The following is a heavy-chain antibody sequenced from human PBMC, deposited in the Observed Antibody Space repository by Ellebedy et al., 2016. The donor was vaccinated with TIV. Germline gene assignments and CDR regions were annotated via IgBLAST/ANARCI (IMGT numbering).Heavy chain of an antibody. CDR1: GFTFSSYR. CDR3: ARDGVWGGDY. J-gene: IGHJ4*02. D-gene: IGHD2-8*01. V-gene: IGHV3-74*01. CDR2: INKDGSST. Sequence: GESLKISXAASGFTFSSYRMHWVRQAPGKGLVLVSRINKDGSSTNYADSVKGRFTISRDNAQNTLYLQMNSLRAEDTAVYYCARDGVWGGDYWGQGTLVTASS.